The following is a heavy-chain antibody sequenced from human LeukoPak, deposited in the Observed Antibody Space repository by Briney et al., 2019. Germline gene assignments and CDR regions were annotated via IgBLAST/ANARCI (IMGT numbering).Heavy chain of an antibody. D-gene: IGHD2-2*01. J-gene: IGHJ6*02. CDR1: GFFFRSYA. Sequence: GGSLRLSCAASGFFFRSYAMSWVRQAQGKGLEWVSDISGSGGSTYYADSVKGRFTISRDNSRNPLYLQMNSLRAEDAAVYYCAKGAGDIIVVPADYGMDVWGQGTTVTVSS. V-gene: IGHV3-23*01. CDR3: AKGAGDIIVVPADYGMDV. CDR2: ISGSGGST.